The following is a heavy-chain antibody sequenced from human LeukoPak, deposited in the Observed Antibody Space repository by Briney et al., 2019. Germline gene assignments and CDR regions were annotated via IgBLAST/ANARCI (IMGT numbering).Heavy chain of an antibody. D-gene: IGHD3-16*01. Sequence: GGSLRLSCAASGFAFSSYSMNWVRQAPGKGLEWLSYISVSSRNVIDYADSVKGRFTISRDDAKNSLYLQMNSLRAEDTAVYFCARDFGPRLYAFDVWGQGTMITVSS. V-gene: IGHV3-48*04. J-gene: IGHJ3*01. CDR2: ISVSSRNVI. CDR3: ARDFGPRLYAFDV. CDR1: GFAFSSYS.